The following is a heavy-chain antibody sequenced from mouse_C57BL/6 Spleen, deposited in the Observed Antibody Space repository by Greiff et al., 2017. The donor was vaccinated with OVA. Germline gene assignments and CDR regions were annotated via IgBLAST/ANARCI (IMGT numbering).Heavy chain of an antibody. J-gene: IGHJ3*01. D-gene: IGHD2-4*01. CDR3: AREDDYDVGFAY. Sequence: EVQLQQSGPELVKPGASVKMSCKASGYTFTDYNMHWVKQSHGKSLEWIGYINPNNGGTSYNQKFKGKATLTVNKSSSTAYMELRSLTSEDSAVYYCAREDDYDVGFAYWGQGTLVTVSA. V-gene: IGHV1-22*01. CDR2: INPNNGGT. CDR1: GYTFTDYN.